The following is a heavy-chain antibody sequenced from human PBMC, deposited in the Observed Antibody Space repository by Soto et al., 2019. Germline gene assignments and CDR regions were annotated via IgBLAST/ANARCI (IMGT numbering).Heavy chain of an antibody. V-gene: IGHV3-30*18. CDR2: ISNDGRNK. CDR1: GFTFSTYG. Sequence: QVQLVESGGGVVQPGRSLRLSCAASGFTFSTYGMHWVRQAPGKGLEWVGVISNDGRNKYYAESVKGRFTISRDNSQNTLFLQMDSLRAEDTAVYYCAKLPCGDYADFDYWGQGSVVTVSS. D-gene: IGHD4-17*01. CDR3: AKLPCGDYADFDY. J-gene: IGHJ4*02.